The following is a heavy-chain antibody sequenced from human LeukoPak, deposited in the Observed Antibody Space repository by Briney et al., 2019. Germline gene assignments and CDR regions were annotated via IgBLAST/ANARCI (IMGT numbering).Heavy chain of an antibody. D-gene: IGHD3-3*01. CDR1: GYTFTSHY. J-gene: IGHJ4*02. CDR3: ARDLRLRFLEWLFHY. V-gene: IGHV1-46*01. Sequence: GASVKVTCKASGYTFTSHYMHWVRQAPGQGHEWIGIINPSGGSTDFAQKFQCRVTMTRDTSISTAYMELSRLRSDDTAVYYCARDLRLRFLEWLFHYWGQGTLVTVSS. CDR2: INPSGGST.